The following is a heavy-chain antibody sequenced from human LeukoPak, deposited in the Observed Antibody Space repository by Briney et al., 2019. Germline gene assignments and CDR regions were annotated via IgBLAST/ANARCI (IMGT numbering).Heavy chain of an antibody. Sequence: ASVNVSCKASGYTFTGDYMHWVRQAAGQGLERMGWINPNSGGTNYAQKFQGWVTMTRDTSISTAYMELSRLRSDDTAVYYCARDIGLLSGSYPSYYYYGMDVWGQGTTVTVSS. CDR2: INPNSGGT. J-gene: IGHJ6*02. D-gene: IGHD3-10*01. V-gene: IGHV1-2*04. CDR1: GYTFTGDY. CDR3: ARDIGLLSGSYPSYYYYGMDV.